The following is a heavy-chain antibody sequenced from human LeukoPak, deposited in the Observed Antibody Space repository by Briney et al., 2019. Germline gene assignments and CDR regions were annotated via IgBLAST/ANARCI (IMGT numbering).Heavy chain of an antibody. CDR2: IYSGGST. CDR1: GFTVSDNS. J-gene: IGHJ4*02. CDR3: ARGRAGYSFAYDY. Sequence: PGGSLRLSCAPSGFTVSDNSMSWVRQAPGKGLEWVSVIYSGGSTYYADSVKGRFTISRDNSKNTLYLQMNSLRAGDTALYYCARGRAGYSFAYDYWGQGTLVTVSS. D-gene: IGHD5-18*01. V-gene: IGHV3-53*01.